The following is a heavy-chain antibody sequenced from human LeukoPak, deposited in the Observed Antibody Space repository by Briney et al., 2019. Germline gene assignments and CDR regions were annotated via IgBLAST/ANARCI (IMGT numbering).Heavy chain of an antibody. CDR2: IDGSSNYI. CDR3: ASEIVVAGTFDY. V-gene: IGHV3-21*01. D-gene: IGHD6-19*01. J-gene: IGHJ4*02. Sequence: PGGSLRLSCAASGFIFSSYRMTWVRQAPGKGLEWVSTIDGSSNYIYYADSVKGRFSISRDNAKNSLSLQMNSLRAEDTAVYYCASEIVVAGTFDYWGQGTLATVSS. CDR1: GFIFSSYR.